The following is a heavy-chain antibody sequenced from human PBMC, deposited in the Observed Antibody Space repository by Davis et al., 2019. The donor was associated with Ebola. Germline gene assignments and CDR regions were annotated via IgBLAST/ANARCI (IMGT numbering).Heavy chain of an antibody. J-gene: IGHJ4*02. CDR3: ARGRGDVVTF. CDR2: INHRGST. D-gene: IGHD2-21*02. Sequence: PSETLSLTCAVYGGSFSGYYWSWIRQPPGKGLEWIGEINHRGSTNYNPSLKSRVTISVDTSKNQFSLKLSSVTAADTAVYYCARGRGDVVTFWGQGTLVTVSS. V-gene: IGHV4-34*01. CDR1: GGSFSGYY.